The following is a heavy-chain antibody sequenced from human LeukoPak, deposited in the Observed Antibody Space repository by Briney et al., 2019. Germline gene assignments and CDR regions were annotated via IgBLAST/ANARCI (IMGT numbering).Heavy chain of an antibody. V-gene: IGHV4-39*07. CDR2: IYYSGST. CDR3: ARAAYCRSTTCYDPYYFDY. J-gene: IGHJ4*02. D-gene: IGHD2-2*01. Sequence: SETLSLTCTVSGGSISSSSYYCRWIRQPPGKELEWIGTIYYSGSTYYNPSLKSRVTISVDTSKNQFSLKLSSVTAADTAVYYCARAAYCRSTTCYDPYYFDYWGQGTLVTVSS. CDR1: GGSISSSSYY.